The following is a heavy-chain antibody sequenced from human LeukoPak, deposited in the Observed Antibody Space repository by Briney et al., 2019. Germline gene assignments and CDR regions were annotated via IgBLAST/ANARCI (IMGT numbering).Heavy chain of an antibody. V-gene: IGHV3-66*02. CDR1: GFTFDDYG. Sequence: GGSLRLSCAASGFTFDDYGMSWVRQAPGKGLEWGSVIYSGGSTYYADSVKGRFTISRDNSKNTLYLQMNSLRAEDTAVYYCAREKWGQGTLVTVSS. CDR3: AREK. J-gene: IGHJ4*02. CDR2: IYSGGST.